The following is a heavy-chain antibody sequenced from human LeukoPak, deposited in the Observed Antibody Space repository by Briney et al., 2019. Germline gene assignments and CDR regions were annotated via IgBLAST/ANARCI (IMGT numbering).Heavy chain of an antibody. D-gene: IGHD5-18*01. CDR3: ARLRGYSYGFNWFDP. J-gene: IGHJ5*02. Sequence: ASVKVSCKASGYTFTSYGISWVRQAPGQGLEWRGWISAYNGNTNYAQKPQGRVTMTTDTSTSTAYMELRSLRSDDTAVYYCARLRGYSYGFNWFDPWGQGTLVTVSS. CDR1: GYTFTSYG. V-gene: IGHV1-18*01. CDR2: ISAYNGNT.